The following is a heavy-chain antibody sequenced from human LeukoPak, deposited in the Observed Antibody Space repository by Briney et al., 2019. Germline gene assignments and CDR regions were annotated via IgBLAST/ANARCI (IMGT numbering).Heavy chain of an antibody. D-gene: IGHD1-7*01. J-gene: IGHJ6*02. Sequence: ASVKVSCKASRYTFTGYYMHWVRQAPGQGLEWMGWINPNSGGTNYAQKFQGRVTMTRDTSISTAYTELSRLRSDDTAVYYCALGTTVHYYGMDVWGQGTTVTVSS. CDR3: ALGTTVHYYGMDV. CDR2: INPNSGGT. V-gene: IGHV1-2*02. CDR1: RYTFTGYY.